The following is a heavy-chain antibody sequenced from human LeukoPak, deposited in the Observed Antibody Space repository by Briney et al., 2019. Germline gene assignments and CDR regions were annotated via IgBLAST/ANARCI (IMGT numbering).Heavy chain of an antibody. J-gene: IGHJ4*02. D-gene: IGHD5-18*01. Sequence: SETLSLTCTVSGGSISGYYWSWFRQPAGKGLDWIGRMYTSGSTNLNPSLKSRVTMSVDTSKNQFSLKLRSVTAADTAVYYCARKNDVDTAMVYYFDSWGQGALVTVSS. V-gene: IGHV4-4*07. CDR3: ARKNDVDTAMVYYFDS. CDR1: GGSISGYY. CDR2: MYTSGST.